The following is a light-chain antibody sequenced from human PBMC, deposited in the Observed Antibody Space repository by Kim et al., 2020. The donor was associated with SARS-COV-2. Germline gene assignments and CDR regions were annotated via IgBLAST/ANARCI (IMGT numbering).Light chain of an antibody. J-gene: IGLJ2*01. CDR3: CSYAGSSTLL. Sequence: GQSITISCTGTSSDVGSYNLVSWYQQHPGKAPKLMIYEDSKRPSGVSTRFSGSKSGNTASLTISGLQAEDEADYYCCSYAGSSTLLFGGGTQLTVL. CDR2: EDS. V-gene: IGLV2-23*01. CDR1: SSDVGSYNL.